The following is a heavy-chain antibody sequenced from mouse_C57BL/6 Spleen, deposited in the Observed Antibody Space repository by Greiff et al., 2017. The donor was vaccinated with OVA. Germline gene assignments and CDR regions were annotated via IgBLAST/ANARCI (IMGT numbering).Heavy chain of an antibody. V-gene: IGHV10-1*01. Sequence: EVMLVESGGGLVQPKGSLKLSCAASGFSFNTYAMNWVRQAPGKGLEWVARIRSKSNNYATYYADSVKDRFTISRDDSESMLYLQMNNLKTEDTAMYYCVRPYDYGWYFDVWGTGTTVTVSS. CDR2: IRSKSNNYAT. CDR1: GFSFNTYA. CDR3: VRPYDYGWYFDV. J-gene: IGHJ1*03. D-gene: IGHD2-4*01.